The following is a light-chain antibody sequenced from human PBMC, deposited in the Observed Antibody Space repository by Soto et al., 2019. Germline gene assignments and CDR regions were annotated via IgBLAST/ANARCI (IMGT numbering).Light chain of an antibody. V-gene: IGLV2-8*01. CDR2: DVS. CDR1: SSDVGGYNY. J-gene: IGLJ2*01. Sequence: QSALTQPPSASGSPGQSVTISCTGTSSDVGGYNYVAWYQQHPGKAPKFLIYDVSNRPSGVPDRFSGSKSGNTAALTVSGLQAADEADDYCSLYSGSNQPVIFGGGTKLTVL. CDR3: SLYSGSNQPVI.